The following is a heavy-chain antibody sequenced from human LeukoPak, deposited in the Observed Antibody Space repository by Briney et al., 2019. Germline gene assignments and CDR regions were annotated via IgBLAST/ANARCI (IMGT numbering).Heavy chain of an antibody. Sequence: PGGSLRLSCAASGFTLSDQYMDWVRQAPGKGLEWVGRSRNKANSHTTEYAASVKGRFTISRDDSKSIAYLQMNSLKTEDTAVYYCTRAFTMVYYFDYWGRGTLVTVSS. J-gene: IGHJ4*02. CDR1: GFTLSDQY. CDR3: TRAFTMVYYFDY. V-gene: IGHV3-72*01. D-gene: IGHD3-10*01. CDR2: SRNKANSHTT.